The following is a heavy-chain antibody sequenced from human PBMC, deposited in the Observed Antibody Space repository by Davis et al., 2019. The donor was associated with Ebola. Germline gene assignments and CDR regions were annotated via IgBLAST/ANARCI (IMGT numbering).Heavy chain of an antibody. Sequence: AASVKVSCKASGYTFTSYAMHWVRQAPGQRLEWMGWINAGNGNTKYSQKFQGRVTITRDTSASTAYMELRSLRSDDTAVYYCARDTVVSPMDVWGQGTTVTVSS. CDR1: GYTFTSYA. J-gene: IGHJ6*02. CDR3: ARDTVVSPMDV. V-gene: IGHV1-3*01. D-gene: IGHD2-2*01. CDR2: INAGNGNT.